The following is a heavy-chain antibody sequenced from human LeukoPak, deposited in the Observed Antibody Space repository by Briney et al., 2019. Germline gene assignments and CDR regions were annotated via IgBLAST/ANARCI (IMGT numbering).Heavy chain of an antibody. CDR2: IYYSGTT. CDR1: GGSIRSYY. CDR3: AREGIAVAGRYWFDP. V-gene: IGHV4-59*01. J-gene: IGHJ5*02. D-gene: IGHD6-19*01. Sequence: SETLSLTCTVSGGSIRSYYWSWIRQPPGKGLEWIGYIYYSGTTNYNPSLKSRVTISVDTSKNQFSLKLNSVTAADTAVYYCAREGIAVAGRYWFDPWGQGTLVTVSS.